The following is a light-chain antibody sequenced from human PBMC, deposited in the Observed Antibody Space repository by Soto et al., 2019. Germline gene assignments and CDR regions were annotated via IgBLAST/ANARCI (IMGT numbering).Light chain of an antibody. V-gene: IGKV3D-20*01. J-gene: IGKJ5*01. CDR1: QRVSGGF. CDR2: DTS. Sequence: DIVLTQSPATLSLSPGERATLYCGSSQRVSGGFLAWYPQKPGLAPRLXLYDTSSRETGIPERFSGSGAGTDCTRTISRLEPEDVAVYYCQQYGSSTRTFGQGTRLEIK. CDR3: QQYGSSTRT.